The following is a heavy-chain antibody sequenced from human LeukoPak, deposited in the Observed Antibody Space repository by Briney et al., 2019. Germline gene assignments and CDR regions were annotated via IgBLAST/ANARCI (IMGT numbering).Heavy chain of an antibody. CDR3: ASGIAVAAYDY. V-gene: IGHV4-38-2*02. CDR1: GGSISSYY. Sequence: PSETLSLTCTVSGGSISSYYWGWIRQPPGKGLEWIGSIYHSGSTYYNPSLKSRVTISVDTSKNQFSLKLSSVTAADTAVYYCASGIAVAAYDYWGQGTLVTVSS. D-gene: IGHD6-19*01. J-gene: IGHJ4*02. CDR2: IYHSGST.